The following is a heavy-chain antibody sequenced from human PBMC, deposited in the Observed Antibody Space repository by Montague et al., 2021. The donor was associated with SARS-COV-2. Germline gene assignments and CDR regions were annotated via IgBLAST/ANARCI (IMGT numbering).Heavy chain of an antibody. V-gene: IGHV3-21*01. D-gene: IGHD3-3*01. J-gene: IGHJ4*01. CDR3: AREHPGTIFGVVRFGEGFDY. CDR1: GFTFSSYS. Sequence: SLRLSCAASGFTFSSYSMNWVRQAPGKGLEWVSSISTSSSYIYYADSVKGRFTISRDNAKNSLYLQMNSLRAEATAVYYCAREHPGTIFGVVRFGEGFDYWGRGTLVTVSS. CDR2: ISTSSSYI.